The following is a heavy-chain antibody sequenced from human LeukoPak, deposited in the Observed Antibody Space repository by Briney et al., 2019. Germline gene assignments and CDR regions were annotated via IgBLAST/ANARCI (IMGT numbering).Heavy chain of an antibody. V-gene: IGHV4-4*07. D-gene: IGHD3-10*01. CDR1: GGSIGSYY. J-gene: IGHJ4*02. Sequence: PSETLSLTCTVSGGSIGSYYWSWIRQPAGKGLEWIGRIHSSTSKNYNPSIKSRVTMSLDTSKNQFSLKVDSVTAADTAIYYCAREAVDYGSGSHDYWGQGTLVAVSS. CDR3: AREAVDYGSGSHDY. CDR2: IHSSTSK.